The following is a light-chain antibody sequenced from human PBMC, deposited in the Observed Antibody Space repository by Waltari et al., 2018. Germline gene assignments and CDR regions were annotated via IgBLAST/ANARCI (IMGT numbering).Light chain of an antibody. CDR2: DVT. CDR3: CSFAAGDAYV. J-gene: IGLJ1*01. V-gene: IGLV2-11*01. Sequence: QSALTQPRSVSGSPGQSVAISCTGTSSDVGGYNYVSWYQQHPGKAPKPMIYDVTGRPQGGPVRFPGSKSGTPASLTVAGLQAEDEADYYCCSFAAGDAYVFGTGTKVTVL. CDR1: SSDVGGYNY.